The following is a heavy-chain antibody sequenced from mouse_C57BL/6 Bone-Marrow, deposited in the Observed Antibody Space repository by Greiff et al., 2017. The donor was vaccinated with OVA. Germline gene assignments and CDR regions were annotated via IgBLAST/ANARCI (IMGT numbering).Heavy chain of an antibody. V-gene: IGHV1-55*01. CDR3: ARVRLGYGDFDV. Sequence: QVQLQQPGAELVKPGASVKMSCKASGYTFTSYWITWVKQRPGQGLEWIGDIYPGSGSTNYNEKFKSKATLTVDTSSSTAYMQLSSLTSEDSAVYDCARVRLGYGDFDVWGTGTTVTVSS. J-gene: IGHJ1*03. CDR2: IYPGSGST. D-gene: IGHD2-4*01. CDR1: GYTFTSYW.